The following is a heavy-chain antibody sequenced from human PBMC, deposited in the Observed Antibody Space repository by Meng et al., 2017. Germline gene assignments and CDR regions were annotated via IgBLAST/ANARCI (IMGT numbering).Heavy chain of an antibody. CDR3: ARVHMAVLDY. CDR1: GFTFSSYW. V-gene: IGHV3-7*01. J-gene: IGHJ4*02. CDR2: IKGDGSEK. Sequence: GGSLRLSCADSGFTFSSYWMSWVRQAPGKGLEWVANIKGDGSEKNYVDSVKGRFTISRDNAKNSLYLQMNSLRAEDTAVYYCARVHMAVLDYWGQGTLVTVSS. D-gene: IGHD2-21*01.